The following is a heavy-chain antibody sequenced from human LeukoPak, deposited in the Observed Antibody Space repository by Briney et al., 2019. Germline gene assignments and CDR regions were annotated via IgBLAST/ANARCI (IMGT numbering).Heavy chain of an antibody. Sequence: GASVKVSCKASGYTFTSYDINWVRQATGQGLEWMGWMNPNSGNTGYAQKFQGRVTMTRNTSISTAYMELSSLRSEDTAVYYCARTGYCSGGSCYPLPDSWGQGTLVTVSS. J-gene: IGHJ4*02. CDR2: MNPNSGNT. D-gene: IGHD2-15*01. CDR3: ARTGYCSGGSCYPLPDS. CDR1: GYTFTSYD. V-gene: IGHV1-8*01.